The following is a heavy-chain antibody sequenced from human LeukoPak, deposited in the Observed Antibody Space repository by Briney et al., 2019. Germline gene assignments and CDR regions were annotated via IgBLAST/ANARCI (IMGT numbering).Heavy chain of an antibody. Sequence: GGSLRLSCAASGFPFSRYGMHWVRQAPGKGLEWVAFIRYDGSNKYYVDSVKGRFTISRDNSKNTLYLQMNSLRTEDTAVYYCAKIFYSASYNYFDSWGQGTLVTVSS. CDR2: IRYDGSNK. CDR3: AKIFYSASYNYFDS. CDR1: GFPFSRYG. V-gene: IGHV3-30*02. J-gene: IGHJ4*02. D-gene: IGHD1-26*01.